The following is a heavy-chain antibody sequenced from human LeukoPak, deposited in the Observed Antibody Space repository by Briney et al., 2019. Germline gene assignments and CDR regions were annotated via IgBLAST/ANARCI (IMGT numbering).Heavy chain of an antibody. CDR1: GFTFSSYA. CDR3: AKDLTYSSSSWFDY. Sequence: QPGGSLRLSCAASGFTFSSYAMSWVRQAPGKGLEWVSAISGSGGSTYYADSVKGRFTISRDNSKNTLYQQMNSLRAEDTTVYYCAKDLTYSSSSWFDYWGQGTLVTVSS. J-gene: IGHJ4*02. D-gene: IGHD6-6*01. V-gene: IGHV3-23*01. CDR2: ISGSGGST.